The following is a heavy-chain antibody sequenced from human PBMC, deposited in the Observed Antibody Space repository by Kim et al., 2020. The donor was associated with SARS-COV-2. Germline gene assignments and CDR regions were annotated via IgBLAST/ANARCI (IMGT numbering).Heavy chain of an antibody. D-gene: IGHD4-4*01. Sequence: IYDADSARGRFTISRDNDKNSLFLQMNSLRAEDTAVYYCARGPNYSPFDYWGQGTLVTVSS. CDR3: ARGPNYSPFDY. CDR2: I. V-gene: IGHV3-48*03. J-gene: IGHJ4*02.